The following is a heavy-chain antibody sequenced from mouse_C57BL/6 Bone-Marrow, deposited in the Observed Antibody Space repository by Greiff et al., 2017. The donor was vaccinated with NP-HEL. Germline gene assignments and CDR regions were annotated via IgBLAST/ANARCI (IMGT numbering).Heavy chain of an antibody. J-gene: IGHJ4*01. Sequence: EVKLVESGGDLVKPGGSLKLSCAASGFTFSSYGMSWVRQTPDKRLEWVATISSGGSYTYYPDSVKGRFTISRDNAKNTLYLQMSSLKSDDTAMYYCARPLYDYDYAMDYWGQGTSVTVSS. D-gene: IGHD2-4*01. V-gene: IGHV5-6*01. CDR2: ISSGGSYT. CDR1: GFTFSSYG. CDR3: ARPLYDYDYAMDY.